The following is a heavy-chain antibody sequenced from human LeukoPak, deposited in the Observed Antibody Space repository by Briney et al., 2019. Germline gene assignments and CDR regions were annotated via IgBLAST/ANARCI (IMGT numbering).Heavy chain of an antibody. J-gene: IGHJ4*02. D-gene: IGHD3-10*01. V-gene: IGHV3-30*18. Sequence: PGRSLRLSCAASGFTFSSYGMYWVRQAPGKGLEWVAVISSDESERYYADSVKRRFTISRDNSKNTLYLQMNTLRAEDTAVYYCANDYRSGSFHDFWGQGTLVTVSS. CDR3: ANDYRSGSFHDF. CDR2: ISSDESER. CDR1: GFTFSSYG.